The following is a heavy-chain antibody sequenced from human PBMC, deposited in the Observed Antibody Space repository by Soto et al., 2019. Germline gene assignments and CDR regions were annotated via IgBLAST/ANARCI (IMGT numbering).Heavy chain of an antibody. Sequence: PGGSLRLSCAASGFTFSSYVMNWVCQAPGKGLEWVSVISGSDGSTYYADSVKGRFTISRDNSKNTLNLQMNSLRAEDTAVYYCARRSSSWYFEYWGQGTLVTVSS. V-gene: IGHV3-23*01. J-gene: IGHJ4*02. CDR2: ISGSDGST. CDR1: GFTFSSYV. D-gene: IGHD6-13*01. CDR3: ARRSSSWYFEY.